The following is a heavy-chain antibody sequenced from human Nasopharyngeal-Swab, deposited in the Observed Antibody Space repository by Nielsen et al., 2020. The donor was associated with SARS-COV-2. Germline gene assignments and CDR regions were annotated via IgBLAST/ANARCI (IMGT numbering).Heavy chain of an antibody. D-gene: IGHD3-10*01. CDR3: ARDGGYGSWSHYYYYGMDV. CDR1: GFTFSDHY. V-gene: IGHV3-72*01. CDR2: TRNKANSYTT. J-gene: IGHJ6*02. Sequence: GESLKISCAASGFTFSDHYMDWVRQAPGKGLEWVGRTRNKANSYTTEYAASVKGRFTISRDDSKNSLYLQMNSLKTEDTAVYYCARDGGYGSWSHYYYYGMDVWGQGTTVTVSS.